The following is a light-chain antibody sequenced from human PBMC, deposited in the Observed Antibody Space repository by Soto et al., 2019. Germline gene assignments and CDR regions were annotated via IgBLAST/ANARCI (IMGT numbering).Light chain of an antibody. CDR2: EVN. CDR1: SSDVGGYNY. V-gene: IGLV2-8*01. CDR3: NSYAGSNNLGV. J-gene: IGLJ3*02. Sequence: QSALTQPPSASGSPGQSVTISCTGISSDVGGYNYVSWYQHHPGKAPKLMIYEVNKRPSGVPDRFSGSKSGNTASLTVSGLQPEDEADYYCNSYAGSNNLGVFGGGTQLTVL.